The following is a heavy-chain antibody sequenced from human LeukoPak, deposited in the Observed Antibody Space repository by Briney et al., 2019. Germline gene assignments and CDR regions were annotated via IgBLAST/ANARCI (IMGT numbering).Heavy chain of an antibody. V-gene: IGHV3-66*01. CDR1: GFTVSSNY. CDR3: AEDLKGTWFFSGY. D-gene: IGHD6-13*01. Sequence: GGSLRLSCAASGFTVSSNYMSWVRQAPGKGLECVSVIYSGGSTYYADSVKGRFIISRDNSKNTIYLQMNSLRPEDTAVYYCAEDLKGTWFFSGYWGQGTLVTVSS. CDR2: IYSGGST. J-gene: IGHJ4*02.